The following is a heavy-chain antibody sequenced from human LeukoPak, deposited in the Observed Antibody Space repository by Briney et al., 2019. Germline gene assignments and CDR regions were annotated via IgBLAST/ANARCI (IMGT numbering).Heavy chain of an antibody. Sequence: RSGGSLRLSCAASGFTFSSHGMHWVRQAPGMGLEWVALILYDGSNEYYADSVQGRFTISRDSSRNTLYLQMNSLRAEDTAVYYCARDGVIPRYYGMDVWGQGTTVTVSS. D-gene: IGHD2-21*01. CDR3: ARDGVIPRYYGMDV. CDR1: GFTFSSHG. CDR2: ILYDGSNE. V-gene: IGHV3-30*03. J-gene: IGHJ6*02.